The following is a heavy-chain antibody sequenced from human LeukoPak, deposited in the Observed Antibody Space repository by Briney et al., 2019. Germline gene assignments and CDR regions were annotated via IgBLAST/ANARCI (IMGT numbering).Heavy chain of an antibody. CDR2: MSRDGDK. V-gene: IGHV2-5*02. J-gene: IGHJ5*02. CDR3: APRTVARQSWFDP. D-gene: IGHD6-19*01. CDR1: GFSPSTSGVG. Sequence: SGPTLVKPTQTLTPTCTFSGFSPSTSGVGVGWIRQPPGKALEGLALMSRDGDKRSSPSLMRRLTITKDSSNNQPGLTMTIMDPVNTATYYSAPRTVARQSWFDPWGQGTLVTVSS.